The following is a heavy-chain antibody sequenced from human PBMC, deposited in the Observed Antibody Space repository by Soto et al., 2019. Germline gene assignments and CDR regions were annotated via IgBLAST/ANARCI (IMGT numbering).Heavy chain of an antibody. D-gene: IGHD4-17*01. CDR3: ARGLNYGLFDY. J-gene: IGHJ4*02. Sequence: EVQLVESGGGLVQPGGSLRLSCAASGFTFSSYSMNWVRKAPGKGLEWVSYISSSSSTIYYADSVKGRFTISRDNAKNSLYLQMNSLRAEDTAVYYCARGLNYGLFDYWGQGTLVTVSS. CDR2: ISSSSSTI. CDR1: GFTFSSYS. V-gene: IGHV3-48*01.